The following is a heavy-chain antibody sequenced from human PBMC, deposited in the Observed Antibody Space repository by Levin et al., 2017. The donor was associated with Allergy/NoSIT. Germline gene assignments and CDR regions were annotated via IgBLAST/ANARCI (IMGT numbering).Heavy chain of an antibody. CDR2: INHSGST. Sequence: SETLSLTCAVYGGSFSGYYWSWIRQPPGKGLEWIGEINHSGSTNYNPSLKSRVTISVDTSKNQFSLKLSSVTAADTAVYYCARGSSSWGYFDYWGQGTLVTVSS. J-gene: IGHJ4*02. V-gene: IGHV4-34*01. D-gene: IGHD6-13*01. CDR1: GGSFSGYY. CDR3: ARGSSSWGYFDY.